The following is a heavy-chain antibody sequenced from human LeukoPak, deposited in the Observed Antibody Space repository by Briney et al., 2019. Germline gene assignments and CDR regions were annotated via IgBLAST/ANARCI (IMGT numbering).Heavy chain of an antibody. V-gene: IGHV3-74*01. J-gene: IGHJ4*02. CDR1: GFSFSSYW. D-gene: IGHD7-27*01. CDR3: ATSLGPLTDY. Sequence: GGSLRLSCAASGFSFSSYWMHWVRQTPGKGLVWVSRINSDGSSTTYADSVKGRFTMSRDNAKSTLYLQMSSLRAEDTAVYYCATSLGPLTDYWGQGTLVTVSS. CDR2: INSDGSST.